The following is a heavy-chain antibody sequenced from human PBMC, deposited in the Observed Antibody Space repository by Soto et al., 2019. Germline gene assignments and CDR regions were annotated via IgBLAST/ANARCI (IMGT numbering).Heavy chain of an antibody. V-gene: IGHV4-31*03. J-gene: IGHJ5*02. Sequence: VQLEESGPGLVKPSQTLSLTCTVSGGSISSGDYYCSWIRQHPGKGLEWIGYIYYSGSTYYNPSLKSRVTISVDTSKNQFSLKLSSVTAADTAVYYCARWWSGSRQGFDPWGQGTLVTVSS. D-gene: IGHD3-3*01. CDR1: GGSISSGDYY. CDR3: ARWWSGSRQGFDP. CDR2: IYYSGST.